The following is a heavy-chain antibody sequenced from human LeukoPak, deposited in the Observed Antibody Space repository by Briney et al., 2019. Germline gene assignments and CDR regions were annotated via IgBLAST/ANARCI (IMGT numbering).Heavy chain of an antibody. CDR2: INPSGGST. V-gene: IGHV1-46*01. J-gene: IGHJ6*02. CDR1: GYTFTSYY. CDR3: ARDLVGATGYYGMDV. D-gene: IGHD1-26*01. Sequence: ASVKVSCKASGYTFTSYYMNWVRQAPGQGLEWMGIINPSGGSTSYAQKFQGRVTMTRDTSTSTVYMELSSLRSEDTAVYYCARDLVGATGYYGMDVWGQGTTVTVSS.